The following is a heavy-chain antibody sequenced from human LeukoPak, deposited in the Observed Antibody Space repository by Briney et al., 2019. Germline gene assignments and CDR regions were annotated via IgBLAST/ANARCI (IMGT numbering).Heavy chain of an antibody. J-gene: IGHJ4*02. Sequence: GGPLRLSCAVSGLIFRSYWMSWVRQAPGKGLEWVANINQDGSEKYLVDSVKGRFTISRDNAKNSLHLQMNTLRAEDTAVYYCARERDGRFFDYWGQGTLVTVSS. CDR1: GLIFRSYW. CDR2: INQDGSEK. CDR3: ARERDGRFFDY. D-gene: IGHD5-24*01. V-gene: IGHV3-7*01.